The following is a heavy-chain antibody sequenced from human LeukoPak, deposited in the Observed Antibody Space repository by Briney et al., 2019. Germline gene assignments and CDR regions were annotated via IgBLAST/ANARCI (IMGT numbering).Heavy chain of an antibody. CDR3: ARSHNSGWYPDDS. D-gene: IGHD6-19*01. CDR2: IYHSGST. V-gene: IGHV4-38-2*02. J-gene: IGHJ4*02. CDR1: GHFISSGYY. Sequence: SETLSLTCTVSGHFISSGYYWGWIRQPPGKGLEWIGSIYHSGSTYYNPSLKSRVTTSVDTSKNQFSLKLYSVTAADTAVYYCARSHNSGWYPDDSWGQGTLVTVSS.